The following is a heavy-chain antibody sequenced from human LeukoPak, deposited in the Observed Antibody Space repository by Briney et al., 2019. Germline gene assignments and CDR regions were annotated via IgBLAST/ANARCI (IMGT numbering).Heavy chain of an antibody. CDR1: GWSFSSYW. V-gene: IGHV3-7*03. D-gene: IGHD6-6*01. Sequence: PGGSLRLSCAVSGWSFSSYWMSWVRQVPGKGLEWVSSINEVGSDTRYAVSVRGRFTISRDNAKNSLYLQMNSQTVEDTATYYCAGEPRQLAYWGQGTLVTVSS. CDR2: INEVGSDT. J-gene: IGHJ4*02. CDR3: AGEPRQLAY.